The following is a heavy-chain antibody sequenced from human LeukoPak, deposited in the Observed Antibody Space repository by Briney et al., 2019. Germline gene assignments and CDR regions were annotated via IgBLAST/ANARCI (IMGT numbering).Heavy chain of an antibody. CDR3: ARDPAAAGTGGDY. J-gene: IGHJ4*02. Sequence: WINPNSGGTNYAQKFQGRVTMTRDTSISTAYMELSRLRSDDTAVYYCARDPAAAGTGGDYWGQGTLVTVSS. V-gene: IGHV1-2*02. CDR2: INPNSGGT. D-gene: IGHD6-13*01.